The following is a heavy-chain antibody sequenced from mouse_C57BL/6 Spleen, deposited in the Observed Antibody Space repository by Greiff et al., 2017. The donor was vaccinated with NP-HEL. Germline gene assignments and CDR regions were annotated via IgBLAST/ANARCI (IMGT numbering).Heavy chain of an antibody. Sequence: VQLQESDAELVKPGASVKISCKVSGYTFTDHTIHWMKQRPEQGLEWIGYIYPRDGSTKYNEKFKGKATLTADKSSSTAYMQLNSLTSEDSAVYFCASEDLYYGRGAYWGQGTLVTVSA. V-gene: IGHV1-78*01. J-gene: IGHJ3*01. D-gene: IGHD1-1*01. CDR3: ASEDLYYGRGAY. CDR2: IYPRDGST. CDR1: GYTFTDHT.